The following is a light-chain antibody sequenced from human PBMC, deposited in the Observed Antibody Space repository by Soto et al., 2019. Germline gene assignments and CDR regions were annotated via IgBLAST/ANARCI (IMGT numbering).Light chain of an antibody. CDR1: QSISSY. J-gene: IGKJ5*01. V-gene: IGKV1-39*01. Sequence: DIQMTQSPSSLSASVGDRVTITCRASQSISSYLNWYQQKPGKAPKLLIYAASSLQSGVPSRFSGSGSATDFALTITSLQPEDFATYYCQQSYGTPITFGQGTRLEI. CDR2: AAS. CDR3: QQSYGTPIT.